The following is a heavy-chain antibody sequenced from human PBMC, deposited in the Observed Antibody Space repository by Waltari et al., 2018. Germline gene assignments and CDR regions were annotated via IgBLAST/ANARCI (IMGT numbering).Heavy chain of an antibody. CDR1: GGSISSYY. V-gene: IGHV4-59*01. J-gene: IGHJ6*03. Sequence: QVQLQESGPGLVKPSETLSLTCTVSGGSISSYYWSWIRQPPGKGLEWIGYIYYSGSTNSNPAIKSRGTRSVDTSKNQFSLKLSSVTAADTAVYYCARITYYYDSSGYSDYYYYYYMDVWGKGTTVTVSS. D-gene: IGHD3-22*01. CDR2: IYYSGST. CDR3: ARITYYYDSSGYSDYYYYYYMDV.